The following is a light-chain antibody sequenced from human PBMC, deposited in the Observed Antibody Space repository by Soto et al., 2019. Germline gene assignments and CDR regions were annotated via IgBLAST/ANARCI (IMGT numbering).Light chain of an antibody. CDR3: QSYDSGLSVL. Sequence: QSVLTQPPSVSGAPGQRVTISCTGSSSNIGAGYDVHWYQQLPGTAPKLLIYGNSNRPSGVPDRFSGSKSGTSASLAITGLQAEDGAVYYSQSYDSGLSVLFGGGPKVTAL. V-gene: IGLV1-40*01. J-gene: IGLJ2*01. CDR2: GNS. CDR1: SSNIGAGYD.